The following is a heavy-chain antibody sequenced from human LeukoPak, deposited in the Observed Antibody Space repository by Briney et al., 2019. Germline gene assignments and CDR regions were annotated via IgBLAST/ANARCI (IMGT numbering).Heavy chain of an antibody. Sequence: GASVKVSCKTSGYTFTTYAISWVRQAPGQGLEWMGGIIPIFGTANYAQKFQGRVTITADESTSTAYMELSSLRSEDTAVYYCARGAGIAAAEGWIDPWGQGTLVTVSS. V-gene: IGHV1-69*13. CDR1: GYTFTTYA. CDR2: IIPIFGTA. CDR3: ARGAGIAAAEGWIDP. J-gene: IGHJ5*02. D-gene: IGHD6-13*01.